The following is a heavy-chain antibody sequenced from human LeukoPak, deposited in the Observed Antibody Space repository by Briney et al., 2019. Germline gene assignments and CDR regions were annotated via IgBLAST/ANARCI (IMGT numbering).Heavy chain of an antibody. CDR1: GYSFNTYW. Sequence: GESLKISCRGSGYSFNTYWIGWVRQKPGKGLGWMGIIYPGDSDTRYSPSFQGQVTMSADKSINTAYLQWTSLKASDTAMYYCARRQGCSSTSCPPDSWGQGTLVTVSS. J-gene: IGHJ5*02. V-gene: IGHV5-51*01. CDR3: ARRQGCSSTSCPPDS. D-gene: IGHD2-2*01. CDR2: IYPGDSDT.